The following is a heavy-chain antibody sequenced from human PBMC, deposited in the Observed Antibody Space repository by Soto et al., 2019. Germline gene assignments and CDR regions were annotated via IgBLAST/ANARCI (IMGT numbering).Heavy chain of an antibody. D-gene: IGHD5-18*01. V-gene: IGHV4-39*01. CDR1: GGSISSSSYY. CDR3: ASEGYGYSKELDY. CDR2: IYYSGST. J-gene: IGHJ4*02. Sequence: SETLSLTCTVSGGSISSSSYYWGWIRQPPGKGLEWIGSIYYSGSTYYNPSLKSRVTISVDTSKNQFSLKLSSVTAADTAVYYCASEGYGYSKELDYWGQGTLVTVSS.